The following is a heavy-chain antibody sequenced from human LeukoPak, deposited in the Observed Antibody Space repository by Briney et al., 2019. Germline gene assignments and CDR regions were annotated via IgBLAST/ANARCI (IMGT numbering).Heavy chain of an antibody. CDR3: ARARRGMATIHDYYFDY. J-gene: IGHJ4*02. D-gene: IGHD5-24*01. CDR1: GYTFTSYD. CDR2: MNPNSGNT. Sequence: ASVKVSCKASGYTFTSYDINWVRQATGQGLEWTGWMNPNSGNTGYAQKFQGRVTMTRNTSISTAYMELSSLRSEDTAVYYCARARRGMATIHDYYFDYWGQGTLVTVSS. V-gene: IGHV1-8*01.